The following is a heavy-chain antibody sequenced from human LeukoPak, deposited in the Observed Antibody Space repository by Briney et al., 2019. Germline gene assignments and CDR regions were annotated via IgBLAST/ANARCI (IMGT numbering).Heavy chain of an antibody. CDR3: AREYCGGDCLLDWFDP. Sequence: PSETLSLTCAVYGGSFSGYYWSWIRQPPGKGLEWIGEINHSGSTNYNPSLKSRVTISVDTSKNQFSLKLSSVTAADTAVYYCAREYCGGDCLLDWFDPWGQGTLVTVSS. V-gene: IGHV4-34*01. CDR2: INHSGST. D-gene: IGHD2-21*02. J-gene: IGHJ5*02. CDR1: GGSFSGYY.